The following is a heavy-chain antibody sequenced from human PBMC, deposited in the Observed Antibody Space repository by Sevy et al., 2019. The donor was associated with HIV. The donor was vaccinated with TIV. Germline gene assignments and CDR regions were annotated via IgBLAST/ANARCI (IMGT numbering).Heavy chain of an antibody. D-gene: IGHD5-18*01. J-gene: IGHJ4*02. CDR3: ARDRRLRGYSYGSFDY. CDR2: INPNSGGT. V-gene: IGHV1-2*02. CDR1: GYTFTGQY. Sequence: ASVKVSCKASGYTFTGQYIHWVRQAPGQGLEWMGWINPNSGGTNYRQDFQGRVTLTRDTSITTAYMELSGLKSDDTAMYYCARDRRLRGYSYGSFDYWGQGTLVTVSS.